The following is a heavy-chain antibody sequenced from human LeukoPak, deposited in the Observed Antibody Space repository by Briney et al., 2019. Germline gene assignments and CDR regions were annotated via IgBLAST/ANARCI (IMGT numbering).Heavy chain of an antibody. CDR1: GFTFNSYS. D-gene: IGHD3-10*01. V-gene: IGHV3-21*01. Sequence: GGSLRLSCAASGFTFNSYSMNWVRQAPGKGLEWVSSISGSNSYIYYADSMKGRFTISRDNAKNSLYLQMNSLRAEDTAVYYCASYYGSGESWFDPWGQGTLVTVSS. J-gene: IGHJ5*02. CDR2: ISGSNSYI. CDR3: ASYYGSGESWFDP.